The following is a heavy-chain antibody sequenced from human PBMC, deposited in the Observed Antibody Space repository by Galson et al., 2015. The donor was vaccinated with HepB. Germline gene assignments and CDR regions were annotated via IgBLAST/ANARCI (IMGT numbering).Heavy chain of an antibody. V-gene: IGHV3-21*01. D-gene: IGHD3-22*01. CDR3: ARDTAVVTPFFDY. CDR2: ISSSSSYI. CDR1: GFTFSSYS. Sequence: SLRLSCAASGFTFSSYSMNWVRQAPGKGLEWVSSISSSSSYIYYADSVKGRFTISRDNAKNSLYLQMNSLRAEDTAVYYCARDTAVVTPFFDYWGQGTLVTVSS. J-gene: IGHJ4*02.